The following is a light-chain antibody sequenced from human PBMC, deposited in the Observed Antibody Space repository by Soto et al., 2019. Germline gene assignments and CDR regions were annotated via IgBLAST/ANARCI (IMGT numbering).Light chain of an antibody. V-gene: IGKV1-5*03. J-gene: IGKJ4*01. Sequence: DIQMTQSPSTLSASVGDRVTITCRASQSISSWLAWYQQKPGKAPKLLIYKTSNLESGVPSRFIGSGSGTEFSLTISSLQPDDFATYYCQQYKSFSLTFGGGTRVEVK. CDR3: QQYKSFSLT. CDR2: KTS. CDR1: QSISSW.